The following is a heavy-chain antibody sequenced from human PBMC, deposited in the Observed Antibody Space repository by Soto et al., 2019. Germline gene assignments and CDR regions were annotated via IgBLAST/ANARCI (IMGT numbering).Heavy chain of an antibody. J-gene: IGHJ4*02. CDR2: LDQDGSER. D-gene: IGHD3-16*01. Sequence: EVQLVESGGGLVQPGGSLRLSCAASGFTFSTYWMTWVRRPPGKGLEWVANLDQDGSERYYVDSVRGRFTISRANAKNSLYLQMNSLRAEDTAVYYCVCGGNFFVYWGQGTLVTVSP. CDR3: VCGGNFFVY. V-gene: IGHV3-7*01. CDR1: GFTFSTYW.